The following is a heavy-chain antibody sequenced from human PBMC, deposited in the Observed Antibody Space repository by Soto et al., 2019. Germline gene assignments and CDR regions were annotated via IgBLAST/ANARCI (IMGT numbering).Heavy chain of an antibody. CDR2: IYYSGST. V-gene: IGHV4-59*08. Sequence: QVQLQESGPGLVKPSETLSLTCTVSGGSISSYYWSWIRQPPGKGLDWIWYIYYSGSTNYNPSLKSRVTISVDTSKNQFSLKLSSVTAADTAVYYCARRDGSCLDYWGQGTLVTVSS. CDR3: ARRDGSCLDY. D-gene: IGHD3-16*01. CDR1: GGSISSYY. J-gene: IGHJ4*02.